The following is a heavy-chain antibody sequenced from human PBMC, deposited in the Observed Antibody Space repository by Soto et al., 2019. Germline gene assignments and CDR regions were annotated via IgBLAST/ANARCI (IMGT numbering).Heavy chain of an antibody. Sequence: EVQLLESGGGLVQPGGSLRLSCAASGFTFSSYAMSWVRQAPGKGLEWVSAISGSGGSTYYADSVKGRFTISRDNSKNSLDLQMNSLRDPDTAVYDCAKAGYCSSTSCYAAGGWYFDLWGRGTLVTVSS. CDR1: GFTFSSYA. CDR3: AKAGYCSSTSCYAAGGWYFDL. CDR2: ISGSGGST. V-gene: IGHV3-23*01. D-gene: IGHD2-2*01. J-gene: IGHJ2*01.